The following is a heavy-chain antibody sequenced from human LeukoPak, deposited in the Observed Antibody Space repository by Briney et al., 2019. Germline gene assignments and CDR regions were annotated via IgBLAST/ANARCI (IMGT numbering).Heavy chain of an antibody. CDR3: ARARLLWFGEQCYLDV. J-gene: IGHJ6*03. CDR2: IIPIFGTA. CDR1: GGTFSSYA. V-gene: IGHV1-69*06. Sequence: ASVKVSCKASGGTFSSYAISWVRQAPGQGLEWMGRIIPIFGTANYAQKFQGRVTTTADKSTSTAYMELSSLRSEDTAVYYCARARLLWFGEQCYLDVWGKGTTVTVSS. D-gene: IGHD3-10*01.